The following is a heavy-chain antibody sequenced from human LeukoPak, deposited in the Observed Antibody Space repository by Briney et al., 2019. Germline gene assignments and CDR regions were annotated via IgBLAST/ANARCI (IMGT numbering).Heavy chain of an antibody. CDR1: GGSISSYY. D-gene: IGHD3-10*01. Sequence: ASETLSLTCTVSGGSISSYYWSWIRQPAGKGLEWIGRIYTSGSTNYNPSLKSRVTMSVDTSKNQFSLKLSSVTAADTAVYYCARDNQLVRGVIIVYYFDYWGQGTLVTVSS. J-gene: IGHJ4*02. V-gene: IGHV4-4*07. CDR2: IYTSGST. CDR3: ARDNQLVRGVIIVYYFDY.